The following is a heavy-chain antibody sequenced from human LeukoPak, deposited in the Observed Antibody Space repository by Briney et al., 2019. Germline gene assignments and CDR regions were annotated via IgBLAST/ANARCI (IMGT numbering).Heavy chain of an antibody. CDR2: INHGGSEK. CDR1: GFMFTSYW. CDR3: ARVVVSTTNRFDP. D-gene: IGHD5/OR15-5a*01. Sequence: PGGSLRLSCAACGFMFTSYWMSWVCQAPGQGLEWVASINHGGSEKYYVDSVKGRFTISRDNAKNSLYLQMNSLRAEDTAVYHCARVVVSTTNRFDPWGQGTLVTVSS. J-gene: IGHJ5*02. V-gene: IGHV3-7*05.